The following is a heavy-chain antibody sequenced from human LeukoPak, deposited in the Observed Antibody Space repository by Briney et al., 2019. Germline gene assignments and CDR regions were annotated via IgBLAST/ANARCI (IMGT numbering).Heavy chain of an antibody. CDR1: GDSVSSNSAA. CDR3: ARAGEDMGYYYYGMDV. V-gene: IGHV6-1*01. Sequence: SQTLSLTCAISGDSVSSNSAAWNWIRQSPSRGLEWLGSTYYRSKWYNDYAVSVKSRITINPDTSKNQFSLQLNSVTPEDTAVYYCARAGEDMGYYYYGMDVWGQGTTVTVSS. J-gene: IGHJ6*02. CDR2: TYYRSKWYN. D-gene: IGHD1-1*01.